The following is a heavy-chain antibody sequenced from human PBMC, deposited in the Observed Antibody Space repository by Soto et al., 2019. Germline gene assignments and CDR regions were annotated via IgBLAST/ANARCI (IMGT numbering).Heavy chain of an antibody. Sequence: GGSLRLSCAASGFTFSRYAMSLVRLAPGKGLEWVSAISGSGGSTYYADSVKGRFTISRDNSKNTLYLQMNSLRAEDTAVYYCAKDGSYDFCDYWGQGTLVTVSS. CDR1: GFTFSRYA. V-gene: IGHV3-23*01. D-gene: IGHD3-3*01. CDR3: AKDGSYDFCDY. CDR2: ISGSGGST. J-gene: IGHJ4*02.